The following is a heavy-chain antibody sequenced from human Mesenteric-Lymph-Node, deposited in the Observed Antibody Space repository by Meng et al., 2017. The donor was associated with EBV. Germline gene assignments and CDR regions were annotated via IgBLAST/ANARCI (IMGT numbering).Heavy chain of an antibody. CDR1: GGSISSSSYY. J-gene: IGHJ5*02. Sequence: QRQLQESGPGLVKPSETLSLTCTVSGGSISSSSYYWGWIRQPPGKGLEWIGSIYYSGSTYYNPSLKSRVTISVDTSKNQFSLKLSSVTAADTAVYYCARDLVVAATPDIWWFDPWGQGTLVTVSS. CDR3: ARDLVVAATPDIWWFDP. V-gene: IGHV4-39*07. CDR2: IYYSGST. D-gene: IGHD2-15*01.